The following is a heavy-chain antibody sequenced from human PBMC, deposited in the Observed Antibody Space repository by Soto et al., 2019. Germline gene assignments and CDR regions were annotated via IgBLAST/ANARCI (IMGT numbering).Heavy chain of an antibody. D-gene: IGHD2-21*02. CDR3: AKGYCGGDCSSRGTAFDS. V-gene: IGHV3-30*18. CDR1: GFTFTNYG. CDR2: IAFHGRNK. Sequence: QVQLVESGGGVVQPGKSLTLSCAASGFTFTNYGMHWVRQAPGKGLEWVAVIAFHGRNKYYADSVKGRITISRDNSKNTVYLKMYSLRPEDTAVYYCAKGYCGGDCSSRGTAFDSWGQGTLVTVSS. J-gene: IGHJ4*02.